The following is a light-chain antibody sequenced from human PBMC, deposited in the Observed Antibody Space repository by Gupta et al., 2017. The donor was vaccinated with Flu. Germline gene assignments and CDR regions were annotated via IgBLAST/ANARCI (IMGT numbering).Light chain of an antibody. V-gene: IGKV3-15*01. J-gene: IGKJ1*01. CDR2: GASSTTSAAS. Sequence: EIVMTQSPATLSVSPGERATLSCRASQSISTNLAWYQQKPGQSPRLLIYGASSTTSAASTRATGVPDRFNFSGSGTEFTLTISSLQSEDFAVYYCQQEKSWPLTFGQGTKVEIK. CDR1: QSISTN. CDR3: QQEKSWPLT.